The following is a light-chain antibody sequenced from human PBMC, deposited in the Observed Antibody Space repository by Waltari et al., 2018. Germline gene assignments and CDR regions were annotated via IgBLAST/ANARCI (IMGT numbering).Light chain of an antibody. CDR3: QHYVRLPAT. Sequence: EIVLTQSPGSLSSSPGERVTLSCRAIPSVSRALAWYQQKPGQAPRLRIFGASNRATGSPDRFSGSGSGTDFSLTISRLEPEDFAVYYCQHYVRLPATFGRGTKVEIK. J-gene: IGKJ1*01. CDR2: GAS. V-gene: IGKV3-20*01. CDR1: PSVSRA.